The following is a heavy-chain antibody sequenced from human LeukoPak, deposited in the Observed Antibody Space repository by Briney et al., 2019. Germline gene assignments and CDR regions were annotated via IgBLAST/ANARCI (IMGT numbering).Heavy chain of an antibody. CDR1: GGSFSGYY. Sequence: SETLSLTCAVYGGSFSGYYWSWIRQPPGKGLEWIGEINHSGSTNYNPSLKSRVTISVDTSKNQFSLNLRSVTPEDTAVYYCARNLIPEQLVLNFWGQGTLVTVSS. CDR3: ARNLIPEQLVLNF. V-gene: IGHV4-34*01. D-gene: IGHD6-13*01. CDR2: INHSGST. J-gene: IGHJ4*02.